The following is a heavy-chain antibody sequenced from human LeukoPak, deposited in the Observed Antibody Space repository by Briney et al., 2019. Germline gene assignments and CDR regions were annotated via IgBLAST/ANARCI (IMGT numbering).Heavy chain of an antibody. Sequence: PGGSLRLSCAASGFTFSSYGMHWVRQAPGKGLEWVAFIRYDGSNKYYADSVKGRFTISRDNSKNTLYLQMNSLRAEDTAVYYCAKDTSSIAARCFDYWGQGTLVTVSS. CDR2: IRYDGSNK. V-gene: IGHV3-30*02. J-gene: IGHJ4*02. D-gene: IGHD6-6*01. CDR1: GFTFSSYG. CDR3: AKDTSSIAARCFDY.